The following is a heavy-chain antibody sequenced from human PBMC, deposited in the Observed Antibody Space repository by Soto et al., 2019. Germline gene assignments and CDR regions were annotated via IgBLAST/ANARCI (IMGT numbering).Heavy chain of an antibody. CDR3: ARFSGGSYNTYYFYYGMDV. Sequence: ASGKVTCKASGYTLTSYGMRWVRQAPGQGLDWMGWSSAHNGNTKYAQDLQGRVTMTTDTSTSTAYMELRSLRSDDTAMYYCARFSGGSYNTYYFYYGMDVWGQGTTVTVSS. CDR1: GYTLTSYG. CDR2: SSAHNGNT. V-gene: IGHV1-18*04. D-gene: IGHD2-15*01. J-gene: IGHJ6*02.